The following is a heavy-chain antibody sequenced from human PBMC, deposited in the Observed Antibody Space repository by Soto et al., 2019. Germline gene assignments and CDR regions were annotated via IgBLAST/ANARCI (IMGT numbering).Heavy chain of an antibody. CDR3: ATDYGVHSQPDH. CDR2: IREYNGER. V-gene: IGHV1-18*01. Sequence: QVQLVQSGAEVKKPGASVKVSCKASGYTFGSYGINWVRQAHGQGLAWMGWIREYNGERNVAQRFQARVTMTTDTSASTAYMELRSMRTDDTAVYYCATDYGVHSQPDHWGRGTLVTVSS. D-gene: IGHD4-17*01. J-gene: IGHJ4*02. CDR1: GYTFGSYG.